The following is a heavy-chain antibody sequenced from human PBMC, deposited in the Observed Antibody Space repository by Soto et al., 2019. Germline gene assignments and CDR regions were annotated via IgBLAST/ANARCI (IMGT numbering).Heavy chain of an antibody. D-gene: IGHD3-16*01. V-gene: IGHV6-1*01. CDR3: ATDLGVGTFRSCCCGMKV. CDR2: TYYRSKWYN. J-gene: IGHJ6*02. Sequence: SQTLSLTCAISGDSVSSNSAAWNWIRQSPSRCLEWLGRTYYRSKWYNDYAESVISRITINPDTSKNQFSLRLSSLPPEHTTVYYCATDLGVGTFRSCCCGMKVWRQGTRVTVSS. CDR1: GDSVSSNSAA.